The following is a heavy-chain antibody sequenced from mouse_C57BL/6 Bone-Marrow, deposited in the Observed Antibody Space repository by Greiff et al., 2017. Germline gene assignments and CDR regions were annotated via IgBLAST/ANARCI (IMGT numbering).Heavy chain of an antibody. CDR1: GYTFTDYY. J-gene: IGHJ4*01. D-gene: IGHD1-1*01. CDR2: IYPGSGNT. V-gene: IGHV1-76*01. Sequence: VQLQQSGAELVRPGASVKLSCKASGYTFTDYYINWVKQRPGQGLEWIARIYPGSGNTYYNEKFKGKATLTAEKSSSTAYMQLSSLTSEYSAVYFCAIYYGSSNYAMDYWGQGTSVTVSS. CDR3: AIYYGSSNYAMDY.